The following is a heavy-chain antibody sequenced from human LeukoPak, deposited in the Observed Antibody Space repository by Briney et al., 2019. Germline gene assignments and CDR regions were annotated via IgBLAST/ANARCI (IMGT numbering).Heavy chain of an antibody. V-gene: IGHV3-7*03. Sequence: GGSLRLSCVDSGTTFSRYWMSWVRQAPGKGLEWVANIKQDGGEKYYVDSVKGRFTISRDNAKNSLYLQMNSLRDEDTAVYYCAKDQRWESPHYLDSWGQGTLVTVSS. CDR1: GTTFSRYW. CDR3: AKDQRWESPHYLDS. CDR2: IKQDGGEK. D-gene: IGHD1-26*01. J-gene: IGHJ4*02.